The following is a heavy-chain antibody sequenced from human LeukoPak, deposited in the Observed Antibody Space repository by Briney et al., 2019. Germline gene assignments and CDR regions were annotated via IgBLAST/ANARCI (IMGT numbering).Heavy chain of an antibody. CDR1: GFTFSSYN. V-gene: IGHV3-48*04. Sequence: GGALRLSCAASGFTFSSYNMNWVRQAPGKGLEWVSYISSDSSTTYYADSVKGRFTITRDNAKKSLYLQMNSLRVEDTAVYYCASCGSTSCHWGQGILVTVSS. CDR3: ASCGSTSCH. D-gene: IGHD2-2*01. J-gene: IGHJ4*02. CDR2: ISSDSSTT.